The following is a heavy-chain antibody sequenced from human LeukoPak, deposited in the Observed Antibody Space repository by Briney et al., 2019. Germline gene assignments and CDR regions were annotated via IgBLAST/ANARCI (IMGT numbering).Heavy chain of an antibody. CDR3: ARGDLRYYYGSGSYLGYYYYYGMDV. V-gene: IGHV4-34*01. Sequence: PSETLSLTCAVYGGSFSGYYWSWIRQPPGKGLEWIGEINHSGSTNYNPSLKSRVTISVDTSKNQFSLKLSSVTAADTAVYYCARGDLRYYYGSGSYLGYYYYYGMDVWGQGTTVTVSS. J-gene: IGHJ6*02. CDR2: INHSGST. CDR1: GGSFSGYY. D-gene: IGHD3-10*01.